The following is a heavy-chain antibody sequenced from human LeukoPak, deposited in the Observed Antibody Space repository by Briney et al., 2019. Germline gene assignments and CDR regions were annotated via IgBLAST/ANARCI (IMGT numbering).Heavy chain of an antibody. CDR1: GGSISSYY. CDR3: ARAPPLSAAGEGFLFDP. V-gene: IGHV4-59*01. J-gene: IGHJ5*02. D-gene: IGHD6-13*01. Sequence: SETLSLTCTVSGGSISSYYWSWIRRPPGKGLEWTGYIYYSGSTNYNPSLKSRVTISVDTSKNQFSLKLSSVTAADTAVYYCARAPPLSAAGEGFLFDPWGQGTLVTVSS. CDR2: IYYSGST.